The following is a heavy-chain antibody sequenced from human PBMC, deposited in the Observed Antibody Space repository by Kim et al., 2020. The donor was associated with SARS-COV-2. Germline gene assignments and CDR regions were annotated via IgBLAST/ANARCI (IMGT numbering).Heavy chain of an antibody. CDR1: GFIFSGST. V-gene: IGHV3-73*01. D-gene: IGHD3-9*01. Sequence: GGSLRLSCAASGFIFSGSTIHWVRQASGKGLEWVGRIRSKPKNYATEYAVSVKGRFTVSRDDSKNTAYLQMNGLKTEDTAVYYCATYIDYFFNYWGQGILGTVSS. J-gene: IGHJ4*02. CDR2: IRSKPKNYAT. CDR3: ATYIDYFFNY.